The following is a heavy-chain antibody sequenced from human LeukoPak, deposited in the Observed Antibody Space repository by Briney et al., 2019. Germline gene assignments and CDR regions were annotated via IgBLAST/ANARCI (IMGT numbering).Heavy chain of an antibody. V-gene: IGHV4-4*02. Sequence: PSETLSLTCAVSGGSTSSFNWWSWVRQPPGRGREWIGEIYHSGSTNYNPSLKSRVTIPVDKSKNQFSLPVTSVPAADTPVYYCAKDPRRIFEAPNWFDPWGKGTLVTVSS. CDR2: IYHSGST. D-gene: IGHD2-15*01. CDR3: AKDPRRIFEAPNWFDP. CDR1: GGSTSSFNW. J-gene: IGHJ5*02.